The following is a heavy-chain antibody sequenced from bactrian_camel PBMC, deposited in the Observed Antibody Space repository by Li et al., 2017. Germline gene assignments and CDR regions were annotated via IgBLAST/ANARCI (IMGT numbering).Heavy chain of an antibody. D-gene: IGHD1*01. CDR1: GRIFSTCD. CDR3: AARRGPCGGTLSLGHWRYNS. V-gene: IGHV3S53*01. CDR2: FDANGNI. Sequence: VQLVESGGGSVQAGQSLKLSCVVDGRIFSTCDMAWYRQAPGKERELVSSFDANGNINYVDSVKGRFTISQDKAQAAMYLQMNNLKVDDTAMYYCAARRGPCGGTLSLGHWRYNSWGQGTQVTVS. J-gene: IGHJ6*01.